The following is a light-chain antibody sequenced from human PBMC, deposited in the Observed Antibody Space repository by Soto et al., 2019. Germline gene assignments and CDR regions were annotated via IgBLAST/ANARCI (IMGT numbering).Light chain of an antibody. CDR3: QQSFNTPFT. CDR1: QSISSY. J-gene: IGKJ3*01. Sequence: DIQMTQSPSSLSASVGDRVTITCRASQSISSYLNWYHQKPGKAPKLLIFASSHLQSGVPSLFSGSGSGTDFTLTISSLQPEDFATYYCQQSFNTPFTFGPGTKVDVK. CDR2: ASS. V-gene: IGKV1-39*01.